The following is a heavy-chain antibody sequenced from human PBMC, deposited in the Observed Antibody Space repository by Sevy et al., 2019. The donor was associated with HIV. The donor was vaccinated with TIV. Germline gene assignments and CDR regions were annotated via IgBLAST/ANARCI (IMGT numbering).Heavy chain of an antibody. CDR2: ISPHNGDT. CDR3: ARAYCSGGRCYSLAY. CDR1: GYTFSTYR. Sequence: ASVKVSCKVSGYTFSTYRITWVRQAPGQGLEWMGWISPHNGDTNYAQKLQGRVTMITDTSTSKPYMELRSLRSDDTAVYYCARAYCSGGRCYSLAYWGQGTLVTVSS. V-gene: IGHV1-18*01. D-gene: IGHD2-15*01. J-gene: IGHJ4*02.